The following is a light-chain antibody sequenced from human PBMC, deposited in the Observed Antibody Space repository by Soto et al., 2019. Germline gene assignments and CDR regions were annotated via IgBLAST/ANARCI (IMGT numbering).Light chain of an antibody. CDR1: QTVNNY. V-gene: IGKV3D-15*01. J-gene: IGKJ4*01. CDR3: QRYNNWPLT. CDR2: DTS. Sequence: TQSPATLSVSPGGRTILSCRASQTVNNYLAWYQQKPGQAPRLLIYDTSKRAPGVPARFIGSGSGTAFTLTIDSLQSEDFAIYYCQRYNNWPLTFGGGTKV.